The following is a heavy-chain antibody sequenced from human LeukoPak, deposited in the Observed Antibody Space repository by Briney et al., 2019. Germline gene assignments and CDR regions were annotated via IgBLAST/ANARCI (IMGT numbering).Heavy chain of an antibody. V-gene: IGHV3-7*04. CDR1: GFIFKNHW. Sequence: PGGSLRLSCAASGFIFKNHWMNWVRQAPGKGLEWVAKIKEDGTKKSYVDSVKGRFTISRDNANNFLYLQMNNLRADDTAVYFCAKETGISRFLDTIPVPYHMDVWGKGTTVIVSS. D-gene: IGHD3-3*01. CDR2: IKEDGTKK. J-gene: IGHJ6*03. CDR3: AKETGISRFLDTIPVPYHMDV.